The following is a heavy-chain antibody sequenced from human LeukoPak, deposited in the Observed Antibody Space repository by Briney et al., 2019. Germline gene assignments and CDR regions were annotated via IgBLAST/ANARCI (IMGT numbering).Heavy chain of an antibody. V-gene: IGHV3-21*01. D-gene: IGHD2-21*02. CDR3: ARETYCGGDCYVQYYFDY. Sequence: PGGSLRLSCAASGFTFSSYSMSWVRQAPGKGLEWVSSITTSSTYISYADSVKGRFTISRDNAKNSLYLQMNSLRAEDTAVYYCARETYCGGDCYVQYYFDYWGQGTLVTVSS. CDR2: ITTSSTYI. CDR1: GFTFSSYS. J-gene: IGHJ4*02.